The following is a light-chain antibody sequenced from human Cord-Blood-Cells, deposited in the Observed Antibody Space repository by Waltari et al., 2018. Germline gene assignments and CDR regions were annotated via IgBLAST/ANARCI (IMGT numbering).Light chain of an antibody. CDR2: AAS. Sequence: DIQITQSPSSLSASVGDRGTITCRESQSTSSYLNQYQQQPGKAPKLLIYAASSLQSGVPSRFSGSGSGSTFTLTISGLQPEAFETYYCRKSYSTPPTFGEGTKLEIK. J-gene: IGKJ4*01. CDR1: QSTSSY. V-gene: IGKV1-39*01. CDR3: RKSYSTPPT.